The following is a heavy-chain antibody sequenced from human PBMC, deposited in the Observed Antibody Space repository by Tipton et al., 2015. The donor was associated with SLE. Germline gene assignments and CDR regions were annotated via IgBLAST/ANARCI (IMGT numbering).Heavy chain of an antibody. CDR1: GGSISSGSYY. Sequence: TLSLTCTVSGGSISSGSYYWSWIRQPPGKGLEWIGEINHSGSTNYNPSLKSRVTISVDTSKNQFSLKLSSVTAADTAVYYCARGSGRRFWSSSWHPFDYWGQGTLVTVSS. D-gene: IGHD6-13*01. J-gene: IGHJ4*02. V-gene: IGHV4-39*07. CDR2: INHSGST. CDR3: ARGSGRRFWSSSWHPFDY.